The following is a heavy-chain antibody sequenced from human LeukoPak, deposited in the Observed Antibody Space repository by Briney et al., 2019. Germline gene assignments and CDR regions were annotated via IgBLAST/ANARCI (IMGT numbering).Heavy chain of an antibody. V-gene: IGHV4-4*07. Sequence: SDTLSLTCTVSGGFISSHYWSWIRRPGGRGLEGIGRVHTSGHKNYNPSLTGRVSMSVDTSKKQVSLNRKAVSPADTAGYYCARDELRDWSDFSCYGWFGPWGQGTLVPAFS. CDR1: GGFISSHY. CDR3: ARDELRDWSDFSCYGWFGP. J-gene: IGHJ5*02. D-gene: IGHD3-3*01. CDR2: VHTSGHK.